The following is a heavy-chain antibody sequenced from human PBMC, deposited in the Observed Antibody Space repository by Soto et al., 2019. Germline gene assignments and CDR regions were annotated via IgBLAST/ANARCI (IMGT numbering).Heavy chain of an antibody. CDR3: VKGVSSGSGISRLDV. D-gene: IGHD3-3*01. CDR1: GFNFYNYA. CDR2: ISNAGTTT. Sequence: PGGSLRLSCAGSGFNFYNYAMTWVRQAPGKGLEWISVISNAGTTTKYSDSARGRFTISRDNSRKTVNLEMNSLRAEDTAVYFCVKGVSSGSGISRLDVWGKGTTVTVSS. J-gene: IGHJ6*04. V-gene: IGHV3-23*01.